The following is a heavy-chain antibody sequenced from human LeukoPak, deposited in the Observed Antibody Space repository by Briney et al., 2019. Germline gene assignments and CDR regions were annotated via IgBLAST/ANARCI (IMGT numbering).Heavy chain of an antibody. CDR3: ARVGGLSAYYYYMDV. J-gene: IGHJ6*03. Sequence: PSETLSLTCTVSNGSINEHYWSWVRQTAGKGLEWIGRIYVSGNSNYNPSLKSRVTMSVEESKNQISLKLRSVTAADTAVYYCARVGGLSAYYYYMDVWGKGTTLTVS. CDR1: NGSINEHY. CDR2: IYVSGNS. V-gene: IGHV4-4*07. D-gene: IGHD3/OR15-3a*01.